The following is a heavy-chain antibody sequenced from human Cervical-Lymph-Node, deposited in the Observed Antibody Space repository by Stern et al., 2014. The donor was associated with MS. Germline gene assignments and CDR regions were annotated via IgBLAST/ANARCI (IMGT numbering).Heavy chain of an antibody. CDR3: ARVLAAGTGINY. J-gene: IGHJ4*02. V-gene: IGHV1-46*01. CDR2: INPTDSTT. D-gene: IGHD6-13*01. CDR1: GYTFTTYY. Sequence: QLVQSGAEVKKPWASVKVSCKASGYTFTTYYMHWVRQAPGQALDWMGFINPTDSTTKSAQKFPARVNITRDTSTNTVFMELSNLRSEDTAVYYCARVLAAGTGINYWGQGTLVTVSS.